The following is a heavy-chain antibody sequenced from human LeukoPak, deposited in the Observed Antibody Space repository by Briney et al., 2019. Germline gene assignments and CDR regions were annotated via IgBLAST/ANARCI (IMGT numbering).Heavy chain of an antibody. D-gene: IGHD3-22*01. CDR1: GFTFSSYW. Sequence: PGGSLRLSCAASGFTFSSYWMHWVRQAPGKGLVWVSRINSDGSSTSYADSVKGRFTISRDNAKNTLYLQMNSLKTEDTAVYYCSTTYYYNSSEGYWGQGTLVTVSS. CDR3: STTYYYNSSEGY. J-gene: IGHJ4*02. CDR2: INSDGSST. V-gene: IGHV3-74*01.